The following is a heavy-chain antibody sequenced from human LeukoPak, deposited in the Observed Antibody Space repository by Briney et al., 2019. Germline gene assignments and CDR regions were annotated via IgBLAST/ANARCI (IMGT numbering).Heavy chain of an antibody. D-gene: IGHD3-16*01. Sequence: GGSLRLSCAASGFTFSSYSMNWVRQASGRGLEWVANIKEDGSDKRYVDSVQGRFTISRDNAENSLYLQMNSLRAEDTAVYYCVRESSVWVGPGIGRPLDVWGKGTAVTVSS. CDR2: IKEDGSDK. V-gene: IGHV3-7*01. CDR3: VRESSVWVGPGIGRPLDV. CDR1: GFTFSSYS. J-gene: IGHJ6*04.